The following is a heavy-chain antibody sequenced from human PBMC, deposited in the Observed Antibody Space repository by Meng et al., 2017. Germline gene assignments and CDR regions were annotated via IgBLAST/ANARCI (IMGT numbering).Heavy chain of an antibody. J-gene: IGHJ5*02. D-gene: IGHD3-9*01. Sequence: SVKVSCKASGCTFSSYAISWVRQAPGQGLEWMGGIIPIFGTANYAQKFQGRVTITADKSTSTAYMELSSLRSEDTAVYYCARQPGGSYDILTGYSTYNWFDPWGQGTLVTVSS. V-gene: IGHV1-69*06. CDR1: GCTFSSYA. CDR3: ARQPGGSYDILTGYSTYNWFDP. CDR2: IIPIFGTA.